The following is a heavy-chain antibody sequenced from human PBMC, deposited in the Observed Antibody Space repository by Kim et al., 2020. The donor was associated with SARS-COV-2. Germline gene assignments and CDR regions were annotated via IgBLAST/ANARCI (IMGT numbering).Heavy chain of an antibody. J-gene: IGHJ4*01. V-gene: IGHV3-30*04. CDR1: GFTFSSYA. CDR3: ARGPSIYYGSGRYDY. CDR2: ISYDGSNK. D-gene: IGHD3-10*01. Sequence: GGSLRLSCAASGFTFSSYAMHWVRQAPGKGLEWVAVISYDGSNKYYADSVKGRFTISRDNSKNTLYLQMNSLRAEDTAVYYCARGPSIYYGSGRYDYWG.